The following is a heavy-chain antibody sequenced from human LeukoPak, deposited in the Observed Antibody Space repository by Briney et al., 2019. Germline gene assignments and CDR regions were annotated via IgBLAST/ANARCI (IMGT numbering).Heavy chain of an antibody. CDR2: VGRDGSI. CDR1: GFTFNTYT. J-gene: IGHJ3*02. Sequence: TGGPLRLSCVASGFTFNTYTMNWVRQAPGKGLEWISCVGRDGSIHYADSVKGRITISRDNAKNSLFLQMNSLRAEDTAIYYCARRYYDTTGYAFDIWGQGTMVTVSS. V-gene: IGHV3-21*01. D-gene: IGHD3-22*01. CDR3: ARRYYDTTGYAFDI.